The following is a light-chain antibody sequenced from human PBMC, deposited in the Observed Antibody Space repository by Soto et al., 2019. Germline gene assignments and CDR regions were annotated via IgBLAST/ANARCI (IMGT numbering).Light chain of an antibody. V-gene: IGKV3-20*01. Sequence: EIVLTQSPGTLSLSPGERATLSCRASQSLTNNYLAWYQQKPGQAPRLLIYAASSRATGIPDRFSGSGSETDSTLTISRLEPEDFAVYYCQQYGSSLPVTFGGGTKV. J-gene: IGKJ4*01. CDR1: QSLTNNY. CDR2: AAS. CDR3: QQYGSSLPVT.